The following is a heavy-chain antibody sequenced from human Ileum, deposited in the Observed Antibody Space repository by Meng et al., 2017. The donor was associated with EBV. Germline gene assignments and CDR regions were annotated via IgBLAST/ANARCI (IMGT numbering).Heavy chain of an antibody. J-gene: IGHJ4*02. CDR3: ARDPTGGEDHQRV. D-gene: IGHD1-14*01. CDR1: GGSISSSNW. V-gene: IGHV4-4*02. CDR2: IYHSGIT. Sequence: LRQRSAPGRFKPSGPLPLTCAVSGGSISSSNWWSWVRQPPGKGLEWIGKIYHSGITIYNPSLKSRVTMSVDNSKNQFSLKLNSMTAADTAVYYCARDPTGGEDHQRVWGQGTLVTVSS.